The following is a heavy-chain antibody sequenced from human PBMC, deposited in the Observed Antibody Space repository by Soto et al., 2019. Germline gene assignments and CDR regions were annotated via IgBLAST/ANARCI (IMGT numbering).Heavy chain of an antibody. V-gene: IGHV4-34*01. CDR1: GGSVSGYY. CDR3: ARLNTSAWLLYWFDP. J-gene: IGHJ5*02. D-gene: IGHD3-3*01. Sequence: SETLSLTCAVYGGSVSGYYGSWIRQPAGKGLEWIGEINYSGSTNYNPSLKSRVTISVDTSKNQFSLKLSSLTAPATAVYYCARLNTSAWLLYWFDPWGQATLLTVSS. CDR2: INYSGST.